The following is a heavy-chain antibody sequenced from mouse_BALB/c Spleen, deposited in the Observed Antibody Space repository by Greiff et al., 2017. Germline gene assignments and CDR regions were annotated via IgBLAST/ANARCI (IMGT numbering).Heavy chain of an antibody. CDR2: ISSGSSTI. V-gene: IGHV5-17*02. CDR1: GFTFSSFG. Sequence: EVKVVESGGGLVQPGGSRKLSCAASGFTFSSFGMHWVRQAPEKGLEWVAYISSGSSTIYYADTVKGRFTISRDNPKNTLFLQMTSLRSEDTAMYYCARGYDGFAYWGQGTLVTVSA. D-gene: IGHD2-14*01. J-gene: IGHJ3*01. CDR3: ARGYDGFAY.